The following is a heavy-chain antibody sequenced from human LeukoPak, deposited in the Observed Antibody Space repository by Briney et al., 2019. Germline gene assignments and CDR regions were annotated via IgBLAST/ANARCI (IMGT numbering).Heavy chain of an antibody. CDR2: INWNGGST. D-gene: IGHD3-10*01. J-gene: IGHJ3*02. Sequence: PGGSLRLSCAASGFTFDDYGMSWVRPAPGKGLEWVSGINWNGGSTGYADSVKGRFTISRDNAKNSLYLQMNSLRAEDTALYHCARVIDYGSGEDAFDIWGQGTMVTVSS. V-gene: IGHV3-20*01. CDR3: ARVIDYGSGEDAFDI. CDR1: GFTFDDYG.